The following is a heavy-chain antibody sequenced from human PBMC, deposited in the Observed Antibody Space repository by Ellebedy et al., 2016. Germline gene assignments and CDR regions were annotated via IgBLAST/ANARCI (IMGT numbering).Heavy chain of an antibody. V-gene: IGHV4-59*01. CDR2: IYYSGST. CDR1: GGSISSYY. Sequence: SETLSLXCTVSGGSISSYYWSWIRQPPGKGLEWIGYIYYSGSTNYNPSLKSRVTISVDTSKNQFSLKLSSVTAADTAVYYCARDRKYYYDSSGLAGGFDYWGQGTLVTVSS. CDR3: ARDRKYYYDSSGLAGGFDY. D-gene: IGHD3-22*01. J-gene: IGHJ4*02.